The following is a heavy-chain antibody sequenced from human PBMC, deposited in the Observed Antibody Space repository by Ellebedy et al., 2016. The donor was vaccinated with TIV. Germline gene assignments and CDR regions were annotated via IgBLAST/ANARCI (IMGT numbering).Heavy chain of an antibody. D-gene: IGHD3-3*02. Sequence: SETLSLXXTVSGGSINSYDHYWSWIRQPPGKGFEWLGSMYYSGSTYFNPSLRSRVSISVDTSKNQFSLNLSSVTAADTAVYYCARGTDISKVGYWGQGTLVTVAS. V-gene: IGHV4-30-4*01. J-gene: IGHJ4*02. CDR2: MYYSGST. CDR1: GGSINSYDHY. CDR3: ARGTDISKVGY.